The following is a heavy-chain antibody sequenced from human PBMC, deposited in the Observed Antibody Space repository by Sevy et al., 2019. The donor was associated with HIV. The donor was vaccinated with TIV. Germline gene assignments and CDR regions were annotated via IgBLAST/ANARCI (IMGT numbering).Heavy chain of an antibody. CDR1: KFTFTLYA. Sequence: GGSLRLSCSASKFTFTLYAMHWVRQAPGKGLEWVAVISYDGSSKYYADSAKGRFTISRDNSKNTLFLQMNSLGVEDTAVYYCLGYCSSTNCCFAYWGQGTLVTVSS. D-gene: IGHD2-2*01. CDR2: ISYDGSSK. J-gene: IGHJ4*02. CDR3: LGYCSSTNCCFAY. V-gene: IGHV3-30*03.